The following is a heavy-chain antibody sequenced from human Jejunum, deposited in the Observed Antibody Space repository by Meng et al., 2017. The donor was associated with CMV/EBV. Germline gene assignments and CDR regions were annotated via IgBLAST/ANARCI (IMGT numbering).Heavy chain of an antibody. J-gene: IGHJ4*02. CDR2: INPNNGGA. D-gene: IGHD3-22*01. Sequence: QVHLVQSGAEVKRPGASVKVSCKASGYTFTGYYMQWVRQAPGQGPEWVGRINPNNGGANYAQQFQGRVTMTTDTSISTAYMELSRLRSDDTAVYYCARDLSGYYSFIDYWGQGTLVTVSS. CDR3: ARDLSGYYSFIDY. V-gene: IGHV1-2*06. CDR1: GYTFTGYY.